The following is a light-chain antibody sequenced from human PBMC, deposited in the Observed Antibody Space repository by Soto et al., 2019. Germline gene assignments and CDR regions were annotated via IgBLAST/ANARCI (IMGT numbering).Light chain of an antibody. CDR2: GAS. CDR3: LQHNSFPRT. J-gene: IGKJ1*01. V-gene: IGKV1-17*02. CDR1: QGSRID. Sequence: DIQMTQSPSSLSAFVGDRVTITCRASQGSRIDLGWCQQNPGKAPKRLIYGASSLQSGVTSRFSGRGSGTEFTLTSSNLQPEDVATYSCLQHNSFPRTCGQGTKVEI.